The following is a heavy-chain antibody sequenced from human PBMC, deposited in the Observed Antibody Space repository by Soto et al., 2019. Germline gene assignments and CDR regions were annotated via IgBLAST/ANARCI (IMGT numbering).Heavy chain of an antibody. CDR3: ARADYYDRSGYLLPCGY. J-gene: IGHJ4*02. CDR1: GYTFTSYD. Sequence: QVLLVQSGDEGKKPGASVKVSCKASGYTFTSYDINWVRQATGQGLEWMGWMNPNSGNTGYAQKFQGRVTMTRNTSISTAYMELSSLRSEDTAVYYCARADYYDRSGYLLPCGYWGQGTLVTVSS. D-gene: IGHD3-22*01. V-gene: IGHV1-8*01. CDR2: MNPNSGNT.